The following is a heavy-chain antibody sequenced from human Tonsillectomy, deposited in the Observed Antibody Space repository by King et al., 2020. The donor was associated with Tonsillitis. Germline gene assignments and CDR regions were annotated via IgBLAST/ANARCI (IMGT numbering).Heavy chain of an antibody. CDR1: GFTFSSYG. Sequence: VQLVESGGGLVQPGGSLRLSCEASGFTFSSYGMSWVRQAPGKGLEWVSLIHANTGITSYADPVRGRFTISRANSKNTLDLQMNSLRADDTAVYYCARHGSAYSVDYWGQGTLVTVSS. J-gene: IGHJ4*02. CDR2: IHANTGIT. V-gene: IGHV3-23*03. D-gene: IGHD2-21*01. CDR3: ARHGSAYSVDY.